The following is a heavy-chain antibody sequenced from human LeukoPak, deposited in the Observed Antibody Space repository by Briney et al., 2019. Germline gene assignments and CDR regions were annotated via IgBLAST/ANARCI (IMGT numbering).Heavy chain of an antibody. Sequence: GGSLRLSCAVSGLTFDDYAMSWVRQAPGKGLEWVSTISGGGGSTYYADSVKGRFTISRDNSKNTLYLQVNSLRAEDTAVYYCAKGGKWDVTPFDYWGQGTLVTVSS. CDR1: GLTFDDYA. V-gene: IGHV3-23*01. CDR3: AKGGKWDVTPFDY. J-gene: IGHJ4*02. CDR2: ISGGGGST. D-gene: IGHD1-26*01.